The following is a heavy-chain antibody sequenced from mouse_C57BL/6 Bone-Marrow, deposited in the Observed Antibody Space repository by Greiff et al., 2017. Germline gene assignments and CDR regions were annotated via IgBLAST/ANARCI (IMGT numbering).Heavy chain of an antibody. D-gene: IGHD1-1*01. J-gene: IGHJ2*01. Sequence: EVQLQQSGPGLVKPGASVKISCTASGYSFTGYYMNWVKQIPEKSLEWIGDINPSTGGTSYTQNFKAKSPLTVDKSSSTAYMQLKSLTTEDSAIYYCARYGSPYYLDYWGQGTTLTVSS. CDR1: GYSFTGYY. CDR3: ARYGSPYYLDY. V-gene: IGHV1-42*01. CDR2: INPSTGGT.